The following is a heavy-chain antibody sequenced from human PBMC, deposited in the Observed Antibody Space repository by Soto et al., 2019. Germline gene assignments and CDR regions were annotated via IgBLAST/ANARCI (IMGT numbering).Heavy chain of an antibody. CDR1: GFTFSSYA. D-gene: IGHD2-15*01. J-gene: IGHJ4*02. Sequence: ALRLTCVASGFTFSSYAMTWVREAPGKGLEWVSAISGSGGSTYYADSVKGRFTMTRDTSTSTVYMELSSLRSEDTAVYYCERQCCSGGSCYTLDYWGQGTLVTVSS. V-gene: IGHV3-23*01. CDR3: ERQCCSGGSCYTLDY. CDR2: ISGSGGST.